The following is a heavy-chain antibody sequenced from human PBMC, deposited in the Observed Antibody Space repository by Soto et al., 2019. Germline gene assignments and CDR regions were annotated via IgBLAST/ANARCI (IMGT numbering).Heavy chain of an antibody. D-gene: IGHD2-2*01. Sequence: QVQLQESGPGLVKPSQTLSLTCTSSGGSISSGGYHWSWIRQHPGKGLEWIGYIYYSGSTYYNPSLKSRVSISVDTSKNQFSLKLSSVTAADTAVYYCARGYCSSSSCYHYMDVWGKGTTVTVSS. CDR1: GGSISSGGYH. V-gene: IGHV4-31*03. CDR3: ARGYCSSSSCYHYMDV. J-gene: IGHJ6*03. CDR2: IYYSGST.